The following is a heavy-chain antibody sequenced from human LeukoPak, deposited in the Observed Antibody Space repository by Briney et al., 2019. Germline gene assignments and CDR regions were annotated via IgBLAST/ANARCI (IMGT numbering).Heavy chain of an antibody. J-gene: IGHJ4*02. Sequence: GGSLRLSCSASGFTFSSYPMHWVRQAPGKGLEYVSTISSIGGSTYHADPVKGRFTISRDNSKNTLYLQMSSLRTEDTAVYFCVKTTTVALNYWGQGTLVTVSS. CDR1: GFTFSSYP. CDR3: VKTTTVALNY. D-gene: IGHD4-23*01. V-gene: IGHV3-64D*09. CDR2: ISSIGGST.